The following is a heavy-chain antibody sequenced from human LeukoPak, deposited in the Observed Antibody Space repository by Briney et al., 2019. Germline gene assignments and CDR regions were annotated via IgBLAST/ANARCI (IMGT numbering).Heavy chain of an antibody. Sequence: PSETLSFTCTVSSGSINTYYWSWIRQPPGKGLEWIGYIYYSGNTNYNPSLKGRVTISVDTSKNQFSLELSSVTAVDTAVYYCARGTSSQLWFVYWGQGTLVTVSS. CDR1: SGSINTYY. CDR2: IYYSGNT. D-gene: IGHD3-10*01. V-gene: IGHV4-59*01. CDR3: ARGTSSQLWFVY. J-gene: IGHJ4*02.